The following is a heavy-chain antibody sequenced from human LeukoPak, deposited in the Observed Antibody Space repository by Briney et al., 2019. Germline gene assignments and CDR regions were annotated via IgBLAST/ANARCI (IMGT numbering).Heavy chain of an antibody. CDR1: GFTFSDYY. CDR3: ARDRLSSWYSRYFDY. J-gene: IGHJ4*02. Sequence: PGGSLRLSCAASGFTFSDYYMSWIRQAPGKGLEWVSSISSSSIYIYYADSVKGRFTISRDNAKKSLYLQMNSLRAEDTAVYYCARDRLSSWYSRYFDYWGQGTLVTVSS. D-gene: IGHD6-13*01. CDR2: ISSSSIYI. V-gene: IGHV3-11*06.